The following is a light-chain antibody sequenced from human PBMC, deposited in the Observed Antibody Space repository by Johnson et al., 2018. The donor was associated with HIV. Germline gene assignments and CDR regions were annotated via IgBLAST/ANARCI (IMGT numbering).Light chain of an antibody. CDR3: GTCDTSLMAGYV. CDR1: SSNIGNNY. J-gene: IGLJ1*01. V-gene: IGLV1-51*01. Sequence: QSVLTQPPSVSAAPGQKVTISCSGSSSNIGNNYVSWYQQLPGTAPKLLIYDHNKRPSGIPDRFSGSKYGTSATLGITGLQTGDEADYYYGTCDTSLMAGYVFGTGTKVTVL. CDR2: DHN.